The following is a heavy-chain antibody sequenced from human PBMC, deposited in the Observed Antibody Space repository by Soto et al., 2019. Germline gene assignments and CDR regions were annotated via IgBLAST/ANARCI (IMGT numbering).Heavy chain of an antibody. CDR1: GYTFTHYG. CDR3: ARIYGLGSNIAFDI. J-gene: IGHJ3*02. CDR2: ISAFTGNT. D-gene: IGHD3-10*01. Sequence: QVQLVQSGAEVRKPGASVKVSCKASGYTFTHYGISWARHAPGQGLAWMGWISAFTGNTTYVENFPDRVTMTTDTSTNTAYLELRSLRSKDTAMYYCARIYGLGSNIAFDIWGQGTMGTASS. V-gene: IGHV1-18*01.